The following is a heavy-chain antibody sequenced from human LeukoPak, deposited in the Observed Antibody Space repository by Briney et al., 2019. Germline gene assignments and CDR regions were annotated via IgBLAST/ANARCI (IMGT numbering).Heavy chain of an antibody. V-gene: IGHV3-23*01. CDR2: IFPSGGEI. CDR1: GFTFSTFA. CDR3: ATYRQVLLPFES. J-gene: IGHJ4*02. Sequence: GGSLGLSCAASGFTFSTFAMIWVRQPPGKGLEWVSSIFPSGGEIHCADSVRGRFTISRDNSKSTLSLQMNSLRAEDTAIYYCATYRQVLLPFESWGQGTLVTVSS. D-gene: IGHD2-8*02.